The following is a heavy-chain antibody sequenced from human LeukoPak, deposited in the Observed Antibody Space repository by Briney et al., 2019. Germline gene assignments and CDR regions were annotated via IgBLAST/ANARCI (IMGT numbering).Heavy chain of an antibody. Sequence: GGSLRLSCAASGFTFSSYSMNWVRQAPGKGLEWVSSISSSSSYIYYADSVKGRFTISRDNAKNSLYLQMNSLRAEDTAVYYCARDLQYYYGSGSYGGVWGWYMDVWGKGTTVTVSS. D-gene: IGHD3-10*01. V-gene: IGHV3-21*01. J-gene: IGHJ6*03. CDR1: GFTFSSYS. CDR3: ARDLQYYYGSGSYGGVWGWYMDV. CDR2: ISSSSSYI.